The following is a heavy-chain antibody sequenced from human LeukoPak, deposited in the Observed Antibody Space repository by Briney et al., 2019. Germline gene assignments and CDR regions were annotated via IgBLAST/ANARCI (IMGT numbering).Heavy chain of an antibody. D-gene: IGHD3-10*01. J-gene: IGHJ4*02. CDR1: GGSISSSSYY. CDR3: ARESFGAVDY. Sequence: SETLSLTCTVSGGSISSSSYYWGWIRQPPGKGLEWIGSIYYSGSTYYNPSLKSRVTISVDRSKNQFSLKLSSVTAADTAVYYCARESFGAVDYWGQGTLVTVSS. V-gene: IGHV4-39*07. CDR2: IYYSGST.